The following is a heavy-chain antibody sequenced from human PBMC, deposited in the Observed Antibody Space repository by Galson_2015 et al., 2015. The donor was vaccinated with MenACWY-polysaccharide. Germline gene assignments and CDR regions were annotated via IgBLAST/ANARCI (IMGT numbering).Heavy chain of an antibody. CDR3: VKAPAGTYGIFQY. D-gene: IGHD1-26*01. Sequence: CAISGDSVSSNSVIWHWIRQSPSRGLEWLGRTYYRSKWYIDYAASVNSRITINPDTSKNQFSLQLNSVTPEDTAVYYCVKAPAGTYGIFQYWGQGTLVTV. CDR2: TYYRSKWYI. CDR1: GDSVSSNSVI. J-gene: IGHJ4*02. V-gene: IGHV6-1*01.